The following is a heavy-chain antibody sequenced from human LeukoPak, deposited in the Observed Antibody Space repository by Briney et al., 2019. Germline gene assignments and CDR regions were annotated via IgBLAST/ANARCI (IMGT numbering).Heavy chain of an antibody. V-gene: IGHV1-46*01. J-gene: IGHJ4*02. Sequence: ASVKVSCKASGYTFTNYYIHWVRQAPGQGLEWMAIINPSGGTTSYAQKFQGRLTMTRDTSTSTVYMELSSLRSEDTAVYYCARDHRPSYDSSAYYYPGDYWGQGTLVTVSS. CDR3: ARDHRPSYDSSAYYYPGDY. CDR2: INPSGGTT. D-gene: IGHD3-22*01. CDR1: GYTFTNYY.